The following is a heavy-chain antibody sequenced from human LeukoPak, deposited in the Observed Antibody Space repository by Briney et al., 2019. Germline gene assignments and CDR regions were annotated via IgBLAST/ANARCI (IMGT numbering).Heavy chain of an antibody. CDR1: GGSISSSSHY. CDR2: IYYSGIT. Sequence: SETLSLTCTVSGGSISSSSHYWGWIRQPPGKGLEWIGSIYYSGITYYNPSLRSRVTISVDTSKNQFSLKLSSVTAADTAVYYCARDSSYGPKNDDTFGIWGQGTMVTVSS. CDR3: ARDSSYGPKNDDTFGI. V-gene: IGHV4-39*07. D-gene: IGHD5-18*01. J-gene: IGHJ3*02.